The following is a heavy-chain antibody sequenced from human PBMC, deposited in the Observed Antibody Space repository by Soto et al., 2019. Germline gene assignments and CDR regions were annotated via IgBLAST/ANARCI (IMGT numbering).Heavy chain of an antibody. Sequence: EVQLVESGGDLVQPGGSLRLSCVASGFSFSDHYMDWVRQAPGEGLEWVGRTRNKANGYTTEYAASVKGRFIISRDDSKNSLYLQMNSLKTEDTAVYYCARELMTTVTFFDFWGQGTLVTVSS. CDR2: TRNKANGYTT. CDR3: ARELMTTVTFFDF. CDR1: GFSFSDHY. V-gene: IGHV3-72*01. J-gene: IGHJ4*02. D-gene: IGHD4-17*01.